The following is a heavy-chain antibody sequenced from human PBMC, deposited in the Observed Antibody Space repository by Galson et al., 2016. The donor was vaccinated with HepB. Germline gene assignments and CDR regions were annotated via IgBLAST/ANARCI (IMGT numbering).Heavy chain of an antibody. D-gene: IGHD2-2*03. CDR2: IKRDGSEK. CDR1: GFTFSSYW. Sequence: SLRLSCAASGFTFSSYWMSWVRQAPGKGLEWVANIKRDGSEKYYVDSVKGRFTISRDNAKKSLYLQMSSLRAEDTAVYYCARDSGYCISSSCRGDAFDMWGQGTMVTVSS. V-gene: IGHV3-7*01. CDR3: ARDSGYCISSSCRGDAFDM. J-gene: IGHJ3*02.